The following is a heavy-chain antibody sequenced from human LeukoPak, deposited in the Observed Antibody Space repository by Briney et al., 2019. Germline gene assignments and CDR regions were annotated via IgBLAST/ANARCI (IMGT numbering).Heavy chain of an antibody. CDR1: GFTFSSYW. V-gene: IGHV3-7*03. J-gene: IGHJ4*02. D-gene: IGHD3-9*01. CDR3: ARASSDYDILTGQYYSDY. CDR2: IKQDGSER. Sequence: PGGSLRLSCAASGFTFSSYWMSWVRQAPGKGLEWVANIKQDGSERYYVDSVKGRFTISRDNAKNSLYLQMNSLRAEDTAVYYCARASSDYDILTGQYYSDYWGQGTLVTVSS.